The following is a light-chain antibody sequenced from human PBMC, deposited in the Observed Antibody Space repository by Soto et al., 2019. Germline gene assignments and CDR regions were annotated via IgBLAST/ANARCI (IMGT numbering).Light chain of an antibody. Sequence: QSALTQPRSVSGSPGQSVTISCTGTSSDVGGYNYVSWYQQHPGKAPKLMIYDVSNRPSGVSNRFSGSKSGNTASLTISGLQAEDEADYYCGSYTSSSTLYVFGTGTKVTVL. CDR2: DVS. J-gene: IGLJ1*01. CDR1: SSDVGGYNY. V-gene: IGLV2-14*01. CDR3: GSYTSSSTLYV.